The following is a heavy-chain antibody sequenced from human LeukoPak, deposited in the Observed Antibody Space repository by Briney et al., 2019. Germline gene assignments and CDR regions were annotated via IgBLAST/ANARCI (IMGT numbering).Heavy chain of an antibody. V-gene: IGHV4-39*07. Sequence: TSETLSLTCTVSGGSISSSSYYWGWIRQPPGKGLEWIGSIYYSGSTYYNPSLKSRVTISVDTSKNQFSLKLSSVTAADTAVYYCARWGYDYGFDYWGQGTLVTVSS. D-gene: IGHD4-17*01. CDR1: GGSISSSSYY. J-gene: IGHJ4*02. CDR2: IYYSGST. CDR3: ARWGYDYGFDY.